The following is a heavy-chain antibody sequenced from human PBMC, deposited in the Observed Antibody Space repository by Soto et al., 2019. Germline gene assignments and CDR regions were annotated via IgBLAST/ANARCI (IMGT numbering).Heavy chain of an antibody. CDR2: ISGSGGST. Sequence: PGGSLRLSCAPSAFTLSSYAMSWVRQAPGKGLEWVSAISGSGGSTYYADSVKGRFTISRDNSKNTLYLQMNSLRAEDTAVYYCAKDLRGYYYDSSGYYPGAFDIWGQGTMVTVSS. V-gene: IGHV3-23*01. D-gene: IGHD3-22*01. J-gene: IGHJ3*02. CDR1: AFTLSSYA. CDR3: AKDLRGYYYDSSGYYPGAFDI.